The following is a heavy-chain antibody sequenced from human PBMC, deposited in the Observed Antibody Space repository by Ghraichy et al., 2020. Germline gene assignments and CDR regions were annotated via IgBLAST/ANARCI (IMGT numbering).Heavy chain of an antibody. J-gene: IGHJ4*02. CDR3: ARVPLYDSGRYYNEYYFDY. D-gene: IGHD3-10*01. Sequence: ASVKVSCKTSGYTFTGYYMHWVRQAPGQGLEWMGWINPNRGGTNYAQKFQGRVTMTRDTSISSAYMELSRLRSDDTAVYYCARVPLYDSGRYYNEYYFDYWGQGTLVTVSS. V-gene: IGHV1-2*02. CDR2: INPNRGGT. CDR1: GYTFTGYY.